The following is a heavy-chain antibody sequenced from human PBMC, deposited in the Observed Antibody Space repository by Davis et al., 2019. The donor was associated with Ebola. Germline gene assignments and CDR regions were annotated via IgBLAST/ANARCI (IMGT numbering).Heavy chain of an antibody. J-gene: IGHJ2*01. CDR3: ARGVVVSPWYFDL. Sequence: AASVKVSCKATGYTFTDYYMHWVRQAPGQGLEWMGWINTNNGDTSYPQKFQGWVTMARDTSITTAYMELNRLTSDDTAVYYCARGVVVSPWYFDLWGRGTLATVSS. CDR1: GYTFTDYY. D-gene: IGHD2-15*01. CDR2: INTNNGDT. V-gene: IGHV1-2*04.